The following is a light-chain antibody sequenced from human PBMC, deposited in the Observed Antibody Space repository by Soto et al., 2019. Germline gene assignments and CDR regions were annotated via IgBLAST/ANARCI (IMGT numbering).Light chain of an antibody. CDR1: SSNIGNNY. CDR2: EGS. CDR3: CSYAGSSTYVV. V-gene: IGLV2-23*01. J-gene: IGLJ2*01. Sequence: QSVLTQPPSVSAAPGQKVTISCSGSSSNIGNNYVSWYQQHPGKAPKLMIYEGSKRPSGVSNRFSGSKSGNTASLTISGLQAEDEADYYCCSYAGSSTYVVFGGGTKLTVL.